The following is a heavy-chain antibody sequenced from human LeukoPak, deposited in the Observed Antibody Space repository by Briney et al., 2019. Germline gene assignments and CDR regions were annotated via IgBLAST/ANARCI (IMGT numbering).Heavy chain of an antibody. Sequence: GASVKVSCKASGYTFTSYAMNWVRQAPGQGLEWMGWISAYNGNTNYAQKLQGRVTMTTDTSTSTAYMELRSLRSDDTAVYYCARDPYGSGSYWFDPWGQGTLVTVSS. CDR1: GYTFTSYA. D-gene: IGHD3-10*01. CDR2: ISAYNGNT. V-gene: IGHV1-18*01. CDR3: ARDPYGSGSYWFDP. J-gene: IGHJ5*02.